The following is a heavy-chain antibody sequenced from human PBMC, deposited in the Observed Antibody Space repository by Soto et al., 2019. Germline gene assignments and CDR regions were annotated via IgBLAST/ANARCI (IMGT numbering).Heavy chain of an antibody. Sequence: QVQLVQSGPEVKKPGAAVTVSCKASGYTFINHYVHWVRQAPGQGLEWVGLSNAHSGTTSSAQQFHGRVTMTTDTSTSTVYMELSSLRFEDTAVYYCAKDLNVGPSGWARDYWGQGTLVTVSS. CDR3: AKDLNVGPSGWARDY. J-gene: IGHJ4*02. CDR1: GYTFINHY. D-gene: IGHD6-19*01. CDR2: SNAHSGTT. V-gene: IGHV1-46*03.